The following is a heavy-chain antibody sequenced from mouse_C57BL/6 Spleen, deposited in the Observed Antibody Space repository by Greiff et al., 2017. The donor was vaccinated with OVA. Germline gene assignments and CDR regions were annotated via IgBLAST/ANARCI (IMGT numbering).Heavy chain of an antibody. Sequence: VQLQQSGPELVKPGASVKISCKASGYAFSSSWMNWVKQRPGKGLEWIGRIYPGAGDTNYNGKFKGKATRTADKSSSTAYMQLSSLTSEDSAVYFCARSGYYGSSLYFDYWGQGTTLTVSS. D-gene: IGHD1-1*01. CDR1: GYAFSSSW. J-gene: IGHJ2*01. V-gene: IGHV1-82*01. CDR3: ARSGYYGSSLYFDY. CDR2: IYPGAGDT.